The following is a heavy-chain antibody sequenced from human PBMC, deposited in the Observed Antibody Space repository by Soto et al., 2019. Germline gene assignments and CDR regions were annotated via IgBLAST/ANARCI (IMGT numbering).Heavy chain of an antibody. CDR2: INPSGGST. CDR3: ARCEWELPLAIDY. V-gene: IGHV1-46*01. CDR1: GYTFTSYY. D-gene: IGHD1-26*01. J-gene: IGHJ4*02. Sequence: QVQLVQSGAEVKKPGASVKVSCKASGYTFTSYYMHWVRQAPGQGLEWMGIINPSGGSTSYAQKFQDRVTMTRDASTSTVYMELSSLRSEDTAVYYCARCEWELPLAIDYWGQGTLVTVSS.